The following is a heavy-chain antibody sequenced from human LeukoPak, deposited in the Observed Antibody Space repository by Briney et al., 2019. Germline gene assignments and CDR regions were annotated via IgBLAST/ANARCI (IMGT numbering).Heavy chain of an antibody. Sequence: AASVKVSCKASGYTFTSYDTNWVRQATGQGLEWMGWMNPNSGNTGYAQKFQGRVTMTRNTSISTAYMELSSLRSEDTAVYYCARGVHYDSSDYFDYWGQGTLVTVSS. J-gene: IGHJ4*02. CDR1: GYTFTSYD. CDR2: MNPNSGNT. CDR3: ARGVHYDSSDYFDY. D-gene: IGHD3-22*01. V-gene: IGHV1-8*01.